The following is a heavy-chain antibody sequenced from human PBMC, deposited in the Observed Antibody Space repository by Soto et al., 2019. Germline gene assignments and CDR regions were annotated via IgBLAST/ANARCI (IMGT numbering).Heavy chain of an antibody. CDR3: AREAGGYYYYFDY. Sequence: PSETLSLTCTFSCGSIISGDYYWSWIRQPPGKGLEWIGYIYYSGSTYYNPSLKSRVTISVDTSKNQFSLKLSSVTAADTAVYYCAREAGGYYYYFDYWGQGTLVTVSS. V-gene: IGHV4-30-4*01. CDR2: IYYSGST. J-gene: IGHJ4*02. CDR1: CGSIISGDYY. D-gene: IGHD3-3*01.